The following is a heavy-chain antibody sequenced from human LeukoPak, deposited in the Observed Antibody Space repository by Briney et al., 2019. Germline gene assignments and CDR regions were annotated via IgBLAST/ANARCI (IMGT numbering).Heavy chain of an antibody. CDR2: ISYSGST. CDR3: ARHRESSGYSPFDY. CDR1: GFTFSSYT. D-gene: IGHD3-22*01. Sequence: PGGSLRLSCAASGFTFSSYTMNWVRQPPGKGLEWIGSISYSGSTYYIPSLQSRVTISVDTSKNQFSLKLSSVTAADTAVYYCARHRESSGYSPFDYWGQGTLVTVSS. V-gene: IGHV4-39*01. J-gene: IGHJ4*02.